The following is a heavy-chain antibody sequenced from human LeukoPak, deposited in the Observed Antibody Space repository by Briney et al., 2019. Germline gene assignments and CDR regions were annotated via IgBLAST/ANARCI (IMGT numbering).Heavy chain of an antibody. Sequence: GGSLRLSCATSGFTFNTYSMNWVRQAPGKGLEWVSSISSGSSYIYYADTVKGRFTISRDNAKNSLYLQMNSLRAEDTAVYYCASGGIRVQAEYWGQGILVTVSS. CDR1: GFTFNTYS. D-gene: IGHD2-2*01. CDR3: ASGGIRVQAEY. CDR2: ISSGSSYI. V-gene: IGHV3-21*01. J-gene: IGHJ4*02.